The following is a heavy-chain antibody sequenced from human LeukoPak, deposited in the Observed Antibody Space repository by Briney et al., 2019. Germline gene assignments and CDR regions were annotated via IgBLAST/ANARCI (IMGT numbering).Heavy chain of an antibody. Sequence: PSETLCLTCTVSGGSISSSGYYWGWIRQPPGKGLEWIGNIYYSGSTYYNPSLKSRITISVDTSKNQFSLKLSSVTAADTAVYYCARRGPVLDRMLGHYYYYMDVWGKGTTVTVSS. D-gene: IGHD2-8*01. CDR2: IYYSGST. V-gene: IGHV4-39*01. J-gene: IGHJ6*03. CDR3: ARRGPVLDRMLGHYYYYMDV. CDR1: GGSISSSGYY.